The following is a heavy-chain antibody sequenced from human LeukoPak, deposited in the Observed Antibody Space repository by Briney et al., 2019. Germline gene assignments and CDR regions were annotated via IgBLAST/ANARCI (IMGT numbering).Heavy chain of an antibody. D-gene: IGHD2-2*01. Sequence: SETLSLTCTVSGGSISSSSYYWGWIRQPPGKGLEWIGSIYYSGSTYYNPSLKSRVTISVDTSKNQLSLKLSSVTAADTAVYYCARDPGPYCSSTSCYFGNWFDPWGQGTLVTVSS. CDR1: GGSISSSSYY. V-gene: IGHV4-39*07. J-gene: IGHJ5*02. CDR3: ARDPGPYCSSTSCYFGNWFDP. CDR2: IYYSGST.